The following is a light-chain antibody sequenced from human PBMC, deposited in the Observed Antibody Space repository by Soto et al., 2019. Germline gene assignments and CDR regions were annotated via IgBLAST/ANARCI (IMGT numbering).Light chain of an antibody. Sequence: QSVLTQPPSASGTPGQRVTISCSGSNSNIGSHTVNWYQQLPGTAPKLLIYTDNQRPSGVPDRFSDSKSGTSASLAISGLQSEDEADYYCAAWDDSLQSRVFGGGTQLTVL. J-gene: IGLJ3*02. CDR1: NSNIGSHT. CDR3: AAWDDSLQSRV. V-gene: IGLV1-44*01. CDR2: TDN.